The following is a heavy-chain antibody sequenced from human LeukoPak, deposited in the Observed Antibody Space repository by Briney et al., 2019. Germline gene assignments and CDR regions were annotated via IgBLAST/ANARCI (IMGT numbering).Heavy chain of an antibody. J-gene: IGHJ3*02. V-gene: IGHV3-74*01. D-gene: IGHD3-22*01. Sequence: GGFLRLSCAASGFTFTNYWMHWVRQAPGMGLVWVSRLPPDELGIIYADSVKGRFTISRDNSKNTLFLQMNSLRAEDTAVYYCAKPNSGYTAFHIWGQGTMVTVSS. CDR3: AKPNSGYTAFHI. CDR1: GFTFTNYW. CDR2: LPPDELGI.